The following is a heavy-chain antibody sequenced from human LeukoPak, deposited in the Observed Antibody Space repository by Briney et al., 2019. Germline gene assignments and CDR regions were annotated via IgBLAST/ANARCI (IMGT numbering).Heavy chain of an antibody. CDR1: GDSISSYY. D-gene: IGHD3-10*01. CDR2: IYYSGST. CDR3: ARDSGYGSATC. V-gene: IGHV4-59*01. Sequence: SETLSLTCTVSGDSISSYYWSWIRQPPGEVLGWIGYIYYSGSTSYNPSPKSRVTMSIDTSKNQFSLKLSSVTAADTAVYYCARDSGYGSATCWGQGTLVTVSS. J-gene: IGHJ4*02.